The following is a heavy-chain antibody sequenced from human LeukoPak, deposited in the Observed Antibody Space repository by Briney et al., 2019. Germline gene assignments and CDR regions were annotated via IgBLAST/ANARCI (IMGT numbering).Heavy chain of an antibody. D-gene: IGHD1-26*01. CDR1: GASISTYY. Sequence: SETLSLTCTVSGASISTYYWSWIRQPPGKGLEWIGYLFFGGSTNYNPSLKSRVTISSDTSKNQLSLKLSSVTAADTAVYYCAKFGGSFAFLDYWGQGALVTVSS. V-gene: IGHV4-59*01. CDR2: LFFGGST. J-gene: IGHJ4*02. CDR3: AKFGGSFAFLDY.